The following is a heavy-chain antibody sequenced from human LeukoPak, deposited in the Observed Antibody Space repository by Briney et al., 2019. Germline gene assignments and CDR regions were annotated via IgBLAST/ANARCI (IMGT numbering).Heavy chain of an antibody. V-gene: IGHV4-34*01. Sequence: PSETLSLTCAVYGGSFSGYYWSWIRQPPGKGLEWIGEINHSGSTNYNPPLKSRVAISVDTSKNQFSLKLSSVTAADTAVYYCARGRTTDYWGQGTLVTVSS. CDR2: INHSGST. CDR1: GGSFSGYY. CDR3: ARGRTTDY. D-gene: IGHD1-1*01. J-gene: IGHJ4*02.